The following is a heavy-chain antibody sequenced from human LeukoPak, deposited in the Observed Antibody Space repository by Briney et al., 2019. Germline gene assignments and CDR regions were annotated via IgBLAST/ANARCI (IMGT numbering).Heavy chain of an antibody. Sequence: ASVKVSCKASGYTFTGYYMHWVRQAPGQGLEWMGRINPNSGGTNYAQKFQGRVTMTRDTSISTAYMELSRLRSDATAVYYCASYHDYGGNPDYWGQGTLVTVSS. V-gene: IGHV1-2*06. CDR2: INPNSGGT. CDR1: GYTFTGYY. J-gene: IGHJ4*02. D-gene: IGHD4-23*01. CDR3: ASYHDYGGNPDY.